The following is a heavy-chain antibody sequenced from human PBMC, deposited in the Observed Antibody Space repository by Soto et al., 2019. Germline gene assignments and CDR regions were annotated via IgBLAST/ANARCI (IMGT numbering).Heavy chain of an antibody. D-gene: IGHD2-21*02. CDR1: GFTFHSHA. CDR3: AKVPISTMVTYPTRTLEY. Sequence: GGSLRLSCAASGFTFHSHAMSWVRQAPGKGLEWISVINSVGGTYYTDSVKGRFTISRDNSRNTLYLQMNSLRVEDTAIYYCAKVPISTMVTYPTRTLEYWGQGTVVTVSS. CDR2: INSVGGT. J-gene: IGHJ4*02. V-gene: IGHV3-23*01.